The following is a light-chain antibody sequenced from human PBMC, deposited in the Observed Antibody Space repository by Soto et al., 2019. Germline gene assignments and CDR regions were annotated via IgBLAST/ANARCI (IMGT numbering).Light chain of an antibody. V-gene: IGKV2-24*01. CDR2: HVS. CDR3: VQATHFPWT. CDR1: ESLLHRDGNTY. J-gene: IGKJ1*01. Sequence: EIVLTQAPLSSPVTLGQPASISCTSSESLLHRDGNTYLSWLHQRPGQPPRLLIYHVSSRFSVIPDRFSASGQGRHFTLRIRRVEAEEVGVYYCVQATHFPWTFGQGTRVEV.